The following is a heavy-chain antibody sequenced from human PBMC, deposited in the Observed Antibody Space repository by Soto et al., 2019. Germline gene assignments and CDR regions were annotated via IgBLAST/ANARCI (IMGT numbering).Heavy chain of an antibody. J-gene: IGHJ5*02. CDR2: IWYDGSNK. CDR3: ARSCSSGSCYSKADNWFDP. CDR1: GFTFSSYG. V-gene: IGHV3-33*01. Sequence: QVQLVESGGGVVQPGRSLRLSCAASGFTFSSYGMHWVRQAPGKGLEWVAVIWYDGSNKYYADSVKGRFTISRDNSKNTLYLQMNSLRAEDTAVYYCARSCSSGSCYSKADNWFDPWGQGTLVTVSS. D-gene: IGHD2-15*01.